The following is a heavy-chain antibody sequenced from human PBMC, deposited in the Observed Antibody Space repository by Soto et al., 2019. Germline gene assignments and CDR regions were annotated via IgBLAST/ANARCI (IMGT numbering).Heavy chain of an antibody. CDR3: ARHSIREEPGSQWRNNDY. CDR2: IDPSDSYT. D-gene: IGHD6-19*01. Sequence: PGESLKISCKGSGYSFTSYWISWVRQMPGKGLEWMGRIDPSDSYTNYSPSFQGHVTISADKSISTAYLQWSSLKASDTAMYYCARHSIREEPGSQWRNNDYWGQGTLVTVSS. CDR1: GYSFTSYW. J-gene: IGHJ4*02. V-gene: IGHV5-10-1*01.